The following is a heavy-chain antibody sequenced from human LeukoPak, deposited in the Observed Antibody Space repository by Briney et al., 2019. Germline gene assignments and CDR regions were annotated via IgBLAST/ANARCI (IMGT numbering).Heavy chain of an antibody. D-gene: IGHD1-26*01. Sequence: PGGSLRLSCAASGFTVSSNYMSWVRQAPGKGLEWVSAISGSGGSTYYADSVKGRFTISRDNSKNTLYLQMNSLRAEDTAVYYCANSRYSGSYYASPIDYWGQGTLVTVSS. J-gene: IGHJ4*02. CDR1: GFTVSSNY. CDR2: ISGSGGST. V-gene: IGHV3-23*01. CDR3: ANSRYSGSYYASPIDY.